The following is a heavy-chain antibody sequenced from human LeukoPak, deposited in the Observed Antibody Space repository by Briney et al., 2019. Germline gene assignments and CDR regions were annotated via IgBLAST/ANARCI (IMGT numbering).Heavy chain of an antibody. CDR3: AKSGLNRFDY. D-gene: IGHD2-15*01. CDR2: ISGSSGSGGST. Sequence: GGSLRLSCAASGFTFSSYAMGWVRQAPGKGLEWVSNISGSSGSGGSTYYADSVKGRFTISRDNSKNTLYLQMNSLRAEDTAVYYCAKSGLNRFDYWGQGTLVTVSS. J-gene: IGHJ4*02. CDR1: GFTFSSYA. V-gene: IGHV3-23*01.